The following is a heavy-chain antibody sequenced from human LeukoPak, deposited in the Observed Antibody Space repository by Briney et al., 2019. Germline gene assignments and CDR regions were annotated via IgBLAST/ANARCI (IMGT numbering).Heavy chain of an antibody. J-gene: IGHJ4*02. V-gene: IGHV4-59*11. CDR3: ARDGYGPH. CDR1: GGSISSHY. D-gene: IGHD6-13*01. CDR2: VDYSGNT. Sequence: PSETLSLTCIVSGGSISSHYWSWIRQPPGKGLEWIGDVDYSGNTNNNPSLKSRVTISLDISKNQFSLKLNSVTAADTAVYYCARDGYGPHWGQGTLVTVSS.